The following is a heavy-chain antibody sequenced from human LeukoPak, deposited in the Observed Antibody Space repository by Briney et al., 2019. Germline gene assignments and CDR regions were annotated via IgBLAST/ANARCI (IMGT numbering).Heavy chain of an antibody. CDR2: ISYDGSNK. CDR1: GFTFSSYA. J-gene: IGHJ1*01. Sequence: PGGSLRLSCAASGFTFSSYAMHWVRQAPGKGLEWVAVISYDGSNKYYADSVKGRFTISRDNAKNSLYLQMNSLRTEDTAVYYCARQAAALHWGQGTLVTVSS. D-gene: IGHD6-13*01. CDR3: ARQAAALH. V-gene: IGHV3-30-3*01.